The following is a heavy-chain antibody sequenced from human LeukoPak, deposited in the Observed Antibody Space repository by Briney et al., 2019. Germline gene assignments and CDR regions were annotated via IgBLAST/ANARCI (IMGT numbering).Heavy chain of an antibody. V-gene: IGHV3-11*01. D-gene: IGHD5-18*01. CDR1: GFTFSDYY. CDR2: ISSSGSTI. CDR3: ARADVDTAMVNVFYGMDV. Sequence: GGSLRPSYAASGFTFSDYYMSWIRQAPGKGLEWVSYISSSGSTIYYADSVKGRFTISRDNAKNSLYLQMNSLRAEDTAVYYCARADVDTAMVNVFYGMDVWGQGTTVTVSS. J-gene: IGHJ6*02.